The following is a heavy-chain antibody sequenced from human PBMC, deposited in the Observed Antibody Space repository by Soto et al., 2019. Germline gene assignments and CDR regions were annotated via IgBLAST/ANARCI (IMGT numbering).Heavy chain of an antibody. Sequence: ASVKVSCKASGYTFTSYAMYWVRQAPGQRLEWMGWINADNGNTKYSQKFQGRVTITRDTSASTAYMELSSLRSEDTAVYYCAREQYYDILTGYYSGDFDYWGQGTLVTVSS. D-gene: IGHD3-9*01. V-gene: IGHV1-3*01. CDR2: INADNGNT. J-gene: IGHJ4*02. CDR1: GYTFTSYA. CDR3: AREQYYDILTGYYSGDFDY.